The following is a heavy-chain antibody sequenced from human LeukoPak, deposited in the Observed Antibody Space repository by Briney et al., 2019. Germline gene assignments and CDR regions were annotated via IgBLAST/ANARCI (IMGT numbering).Heavy chain of an antibody. J-gene: IGHJ4*02. CDR1: GFMFSNYW. CDR3: ARDTEFWSGSDY. D-gene: IGHD3-3*01. CDR2: IGPGGGEN. Sequence: GGSLRLSCAASGFMFSNYWMSWVRQAPGKGLEWVANIGPGGGENYYVDSLRGRFTISRDNTKNSLYLQVNSLRAEDTAVYYCARDTEFWSGSDYWGQGTLVTVSS. V-gene: IGHV3-7*03.